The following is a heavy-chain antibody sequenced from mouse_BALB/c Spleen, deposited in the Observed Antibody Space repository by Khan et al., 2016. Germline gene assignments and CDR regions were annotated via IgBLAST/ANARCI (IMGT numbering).Heavy chain of an antibody. V-gene: IGHV1-4*01. D-gene: IGHD2-3*01. CDR1: GYTFTSYT. Sequence: QVQLQQSGAELARPGASVKMSCKASGYTFTSYTMFWVKQRPGQGLEWIGYIAPRSDYTDYNQKFKDKATLTADTSSTTAYMQLNSLTSEDSAVYYCAREGWLLGDFDYWGQGTTLTVSS. CDR2: IAPRSDYT. J-gene: IGHJ2*01. CDR3: AREGWLLGDFDY.